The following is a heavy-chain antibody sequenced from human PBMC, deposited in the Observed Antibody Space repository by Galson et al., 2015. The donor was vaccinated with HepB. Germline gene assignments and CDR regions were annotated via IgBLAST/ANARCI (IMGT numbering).Heavy chain of an antibody. J-gene: IGHJ4*02. CDR1: GYTSTSNG. CDR2: ISAYGGNT. D-gene: IGHD4/OR15-4a*01. Sequence: SVKVSCKAAGYTSTSNGISWVRQTPRQGLEWLGWISAYGGNTKYAQKYQGRITLTRDTSTSTAYMELRSLRSDDTAVYYCARDRDYRFDYWGQGTLVTVSS. V-gene: IGHV1-18*04. CDR3: ARDRDYRFDY.